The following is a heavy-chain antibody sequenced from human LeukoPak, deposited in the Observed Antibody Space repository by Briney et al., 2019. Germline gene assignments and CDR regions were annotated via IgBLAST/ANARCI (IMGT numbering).Heavy chain of an antibody. D-gene: IGHD2-15*01. Sequence: GGSLRLSCAASGFTFSSYAMSWVRQAPGKGLEWVSTISGSGGSTYYADSVRGRFTISRDNSKNTLYLQMNSLRAEDTAVYYCARDGHCSGGSCYSGDFDFWGQGTLVTVSS. V-gene: IGHV3-23*01. CDR1: GFTFSSYA. J-gene: IGHJ4*02. CDR2: ISGSGGST. CDR3: ARDGHCSGGSCYSGDFDF.